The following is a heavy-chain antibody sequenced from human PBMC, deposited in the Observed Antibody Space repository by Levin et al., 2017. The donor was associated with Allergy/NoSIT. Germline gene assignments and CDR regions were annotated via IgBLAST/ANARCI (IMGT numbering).Heavy chain of an antibody. D-gene: IGHD6-13*01. V-gene: IGHV4-4*07. Sequence: SPTLSLTCTVSGGSISSYYWSWIRQPAGKGLEWIGRIYTSGSTNYNPSLKSRVTMSVDTSKNQFSLKLSSVTAADTAVYYCARGDSSSWEENQENWYFDLWGRGTLVTVSS. CDR1: GGSISSYY. CDR2: IYTSGST. CDR3: ARGDSSSWEENQENWYFDL. J-gene: IGHJ2*01.